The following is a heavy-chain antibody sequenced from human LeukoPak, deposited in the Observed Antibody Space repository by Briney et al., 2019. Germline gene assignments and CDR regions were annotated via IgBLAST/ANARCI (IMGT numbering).Heavy chain of an antibody. D-gene: IGHD3-3*01. V-gene: IGHV3-74*01. CDR1: GFTFSSYW. CDR3: ASENTYYDFWSVRHREYYFDY. Sequence: PGGSLRLSCAASGFTFSSYWMHWVRQAPGKGLVWVSRINSDGSSTSYADSVKGRFTISRDNAKNTLYLQMNSLRAEDTAVYYCASENTYYDFWSVRHREYYFDYWGQGTLVTVSS. J-gene: IGHJ4*02. CDR2: INSDGSST.